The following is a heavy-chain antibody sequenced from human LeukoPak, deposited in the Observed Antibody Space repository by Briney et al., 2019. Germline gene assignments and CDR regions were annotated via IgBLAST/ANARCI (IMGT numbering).Heavy chain of an antibody. Sequence: GGSLRLSCAASGFTFSDYYMSWIRQAPGKGLEWVSYISSSGSTIYYADSVKGRFTISRDNAKNSLYLQMNSLRAEDTAVYYCARRDINPKQGAWFDPWGQGTLVTVSS. CDR2: ISSSGSTI. D-gene: IGHD3-16*01. CDR1: GFTFSDYY. CDR3: ARRDINPKQGAWFDP. V-gene: IGHV3-11*01. J-gene: IGHJ5*02.